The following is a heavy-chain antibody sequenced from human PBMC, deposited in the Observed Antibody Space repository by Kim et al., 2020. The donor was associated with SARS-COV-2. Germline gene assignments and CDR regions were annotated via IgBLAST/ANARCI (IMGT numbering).Heavy chain of an antibody. Sequence: VKGRFTSSRDNSKNSLYLQMNSLRTEDTALYYCAKDSSSPTYYYYYGMDVWGQGTTVTVSS. J-gene: IGHJ6*02. V-gene: IGHV3-43*01. D-gene: IGHD6-6*01. CDR3: AKDSSSPTYYYYYGMDV.